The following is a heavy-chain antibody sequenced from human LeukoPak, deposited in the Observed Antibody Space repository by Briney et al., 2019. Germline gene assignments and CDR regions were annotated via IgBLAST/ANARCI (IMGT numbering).Heavy chain of an antibody. CDR3: AGNRDAYFLNAFDI. CDR2: IFPGGNP. V-gene: IGHV4-61*02. D-gene: IGHD5-24*01. J-gene: IGHJ3*02. Sequence: SETLSLTCTVSGGSVSSGTYYWNWMRQPAGKGLEWIGRIFPGGNPYFNPSLKSRVAISVDSSKNQFSLTLSSVTAADTAVYYCAGNRDAYFLNAFDIWGQGTMVTVSS. CDR1: GGSVSSGTYY.